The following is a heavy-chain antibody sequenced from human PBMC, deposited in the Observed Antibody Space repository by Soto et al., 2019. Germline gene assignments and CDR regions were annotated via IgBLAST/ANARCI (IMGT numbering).Heavy chain of an antibody. V-gene: IGHV3-23*01. CDR2: MSGSSSTT. CDR1: GLTFSNYA. J-gene: IGHJ5*02. D-gene: IGHD3-22*01. CDR3: AKDVYDSSGSPLWFDP. Sequence: GGCLRLSCATSGLTFSNYALSWVRQAPGGGLEWGSSMSGSSSTTYYADSVRGRFTISRDRSKNTLYLQMNSLRAEDTAVYYCAKDVYDSSGSPLWFDPWGQGTLVTVSS.